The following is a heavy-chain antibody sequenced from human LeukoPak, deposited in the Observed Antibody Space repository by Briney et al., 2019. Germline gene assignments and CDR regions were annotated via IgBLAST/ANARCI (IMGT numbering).Heavy chain of an antibody. CDR2: IYTSGST. CDR1: GDSISSGSYY. D-gene: IGHD6-13*01. Sequence: SQTLSLTCTVSGDSISSGSYYWSWIRQPAGKGLEWIGRIYTSGSTNYNPSLKSRVTISVDTSKNQFSLKLSSVTAADTAVYYCAGPTGSRGISGYYYMDVWGKGTTVTVSS. CDR3: AGPTGSRGISGYYYMDV. J-gene: IGHJ6*03. V-gene: IGHV4-61*02.